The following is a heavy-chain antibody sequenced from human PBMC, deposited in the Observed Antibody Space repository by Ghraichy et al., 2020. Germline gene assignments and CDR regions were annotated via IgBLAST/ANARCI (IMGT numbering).Heavy chain of an antibody. CDR1: GYTFTDYY. D-gene: IGHD1-26*01. Sequence: ASVKVSCKASGYTFTDYYMNWVRQAPGQGVEWMGWINPKTGDIKYAQKFQGRVTMTRDTSSSTAHMELHRLTSDDTAVYFCARDRVSGSSAHNGAYYEPMDIWGQGTLVTVSS. CDR2: INPKTGDI. V-gene: IGHV1-2*02. CDR3: ARDRVSGSSAHNGAYYEPMDI. J-gene: IGHJ4*02.